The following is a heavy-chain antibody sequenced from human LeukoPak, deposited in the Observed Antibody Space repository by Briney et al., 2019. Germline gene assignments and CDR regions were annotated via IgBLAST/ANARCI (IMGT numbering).Heavy chain of an antibody. Sequence: GGSLRLSCAASGFTVSSNYMSWGRQAPGKGLEWVSIIYIGGTIYYADSVKGRFTISRDNSKNTLYLQMDSLRAEDTALYYCARGRGVSSWYVGWFDPWGQGTLVTVSS. CDR1: GFTVSSNY. V-gene: IGHV3-66*01. J-gene: IGHJ5*02. D-gene: IGHD6-13*01. CDR2: IYIGGTI. CDR3: ARGRGVSSWYVGWFDP.